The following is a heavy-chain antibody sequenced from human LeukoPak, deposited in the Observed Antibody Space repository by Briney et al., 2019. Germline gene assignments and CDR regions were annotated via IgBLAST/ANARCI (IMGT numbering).Heavy chain of an antibody. CDR1: GYTFTSYG. J-gene: IGHJ4*02. V-gene: IGHV1-18*01. CDR2: ISAYNGNT. D-gene: IGHD3-22*01. Sequence: ASVKVSCKASGYTFTSYGISWVRQAPGQGLEWMGWISAYNGNTNYAQKLQGRVTMTTDTSTSTAYMELRSLRSGDTAVYYCAREAGSSGYLYYFDYWGQGTLVTVSS. CDR3: AREAGSSGYLYYFDY.